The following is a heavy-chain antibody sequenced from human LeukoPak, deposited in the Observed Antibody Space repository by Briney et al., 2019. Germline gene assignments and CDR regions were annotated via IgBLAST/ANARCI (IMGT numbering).Heavy chain of an antibody. CDR3: TRASGTYNWFDP. J-gene: IGHJ5*02. D-gene: IGHD1-26*01. Sequence: GGSLRLSCAASGFTFRGSAIHWVRQSSGKGLEGVGQIDKKDKGYATATAYAASVKGRVTISGDDSINTAYLQMKSLKTDDTALYYCTRASGTYNWFDPWGQGTLVTISS. CDR2: IDKKDKGYATAT. V-gene: IGHV3-73*01. CDR1: GFTFRGSA.